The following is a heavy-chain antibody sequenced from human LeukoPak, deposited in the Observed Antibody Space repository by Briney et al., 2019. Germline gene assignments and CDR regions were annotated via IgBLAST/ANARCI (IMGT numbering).Heavy chain of an antibody. CDR2: ISGSGGSA. CDR3: AKDVGKWESLHFFDY. CDR1: GFSFSNYA. Sequence: GGSLRLSCVPSGFSFSNYAMSWVRQAPGKGLEWVSSISGSGGSAHYADSVKGRFTISRDKTKNTLYLQMNSLRGDDTAVYYCAKDVGKWESLHFFDYWGQGTLVTVSS. V-gene: IGHV3-23*01. D-gene: IGHD1-26*01. J-gene: IGHJ4*02.